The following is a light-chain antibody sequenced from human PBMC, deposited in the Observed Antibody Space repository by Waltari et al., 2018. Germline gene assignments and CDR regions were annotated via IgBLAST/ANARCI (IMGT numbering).Light chain of an antibody. Sequence: NFMLTQPHSVSESPGQTVTISCTRRSGRISSNYGQWYQHRPGSAPSTVIYEDNQRPSGVPDRVSGAIDSSSNSASLTISGLKTEDEADYYCQSYDSSNHVVFGGGTKLTVL. J-gene: IGLJ2*01. V-gene: IGLV6-57*04. CDR3: QSYDSSNHVV. CDR1: SGRISSNY. CDR2: EDN.